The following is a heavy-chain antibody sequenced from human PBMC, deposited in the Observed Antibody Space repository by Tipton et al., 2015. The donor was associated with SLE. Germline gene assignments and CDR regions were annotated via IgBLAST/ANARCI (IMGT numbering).Heavy chain of an antibody. J-gene: IGHJ3*02. CDR1: GYSINSGYS. Sequence: TLSLTCTVSGYSINSGYSWGWIRQTPGKGLEWIGTVYHSGSTHYNPSLKSRVTISVDTSKNQFSLNLTSVTAADTAVYYCATFRDVVQGVIGAFNIWGQGTMVTVSS. D-gene: IGHD3-10*01. CDR3: ATFRDVVQGVIGAFNI. CDR2: VYHSGST. V-gene: IGHV4-38-2*02.